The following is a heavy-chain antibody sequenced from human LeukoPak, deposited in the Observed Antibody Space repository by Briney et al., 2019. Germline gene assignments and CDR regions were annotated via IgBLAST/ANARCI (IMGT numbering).Heavy chain of an antibody. CDR2: ISSSSSYI. CDR3: ARLGYCSGGSCYENQHYYYGMDV. V-gene: IGHV3-21*01. CDR1: GFTFSSYS. Sequence: SGGSLRLSCAASGFTFSSYSMNWVRQAPGKGLEWVSSISSSSSYIYYADSVKGRFTISRDNAKNSLYLQMNSLRAEDTAVYYCARLGYCSGGSCYENQHYYYGMDVWGQGITVTVSS. J-gene: IGHJ6*02. D-gene: IGHD2-15*01.